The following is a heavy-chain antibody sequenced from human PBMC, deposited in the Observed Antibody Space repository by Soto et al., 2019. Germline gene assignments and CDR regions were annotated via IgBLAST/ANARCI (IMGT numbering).Heavy chain of an antibody. V-gene: IGHV1-69*02. CDR2: IIPILGIA. J-gene: IGHJ2*01. CDR3: YKELSSPRSEDTAVYDCARDEAGVEVTHWSFDL. CDR1: GGTFSSYT. Sequence: QVQLVQSGAEVKKPGSSVKVSCKASGGTFSSYTISWVRQAPGQGLEWMGRIIPILGIANYAQKFQGRVTITADKATXXXKFRGGAAITXXHXTXXPYKELSSPRSEDTAVYDCARDEAGVEVTHWSFDLWGRGTLVTVSS. D-gene: IGHD2-8*01.